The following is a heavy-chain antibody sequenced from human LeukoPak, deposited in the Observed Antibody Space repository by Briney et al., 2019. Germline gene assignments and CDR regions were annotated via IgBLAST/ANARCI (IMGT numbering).Heavy chain of an antibody. CDR1: GFTFSGYT. D-gene: IGHD6-13*01. Sequence: GGSLRLCYEGSGFTFSGYTIHWVRQAPGEGLEWVSSISSTSDYKYYADSVKGRFTISRDNAKNSLYLDMNSLRAEDTAVYYCARVNVAAAGHFDSWGPGALVTVSS. CDR2: ISSTSDYK. CDR3: ARVNVAAAGHFDS. J-gene: IGHJ4*02. V-gene: IGHV3-21*01.